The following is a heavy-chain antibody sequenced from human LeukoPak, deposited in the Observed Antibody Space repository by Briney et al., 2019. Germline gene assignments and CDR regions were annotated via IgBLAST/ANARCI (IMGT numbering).Heavy chain of an antibody. CDR1: GFTFSSYN. Sequence: GGSLRLSCAASGFTFSSYNMNWVRQAPGKGLEWVSSITSGSSYRFYADSVKGRFTISRHNAKNSLYLQMNSLRAEDTAVYYCARDPYSGSYGNYYYYFMDVWGKGTTVTISS. J-gene: IGHJ6*03. CDR2: ITSGSSYR. D-gene: IGHD1-26*01. CDR3: ARDPYSGSYGNYYYYFMDV. V-gene: IGHV3-21*01.